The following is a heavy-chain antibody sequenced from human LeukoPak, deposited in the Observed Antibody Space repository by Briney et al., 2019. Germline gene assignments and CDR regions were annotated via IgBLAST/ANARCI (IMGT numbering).Heavy chain of an antibody. CDR1: GFTFSRYS. CDR2: ISISSSYI. J-gene: IGHJ4*02. V-gene: IGHV3-21*01. Sequence: PGGSLRLSCAASGFTFSRYSMNWVRQAPGKGLEWVSSISISSSYIYYADSVKGRFTMSRDNAKNSLYLQMNSLRAEDTAVYYCAKDPNKFYYGSGSYGDYWGQGTLVTVSS. D-gene: IGHD3-10*01. CDR3: AKDPNKFYYGSGSYGDY.